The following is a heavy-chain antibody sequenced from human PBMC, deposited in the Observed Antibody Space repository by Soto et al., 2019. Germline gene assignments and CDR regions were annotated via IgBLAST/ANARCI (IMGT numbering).Heavy chain of an antibody. CDR2: ISWNSGSI. V-gene: IGHV3-9*01. CDR3: AKDMDDVTYYFVY. Sequence: PGGSLRLSCAASGFTFDDYAMHWVRQAPGKGLEWVSGISWNSGSIGYADSVKGRFTISRDNAKNSLYLQMNSLRAEDTALYYCAKDMDDVTYYFVYWGQGALLTVSS. CDR1: GFTFDDYA. J-gene: IGHJ4*02. D-gene: IGHD1-1*01.